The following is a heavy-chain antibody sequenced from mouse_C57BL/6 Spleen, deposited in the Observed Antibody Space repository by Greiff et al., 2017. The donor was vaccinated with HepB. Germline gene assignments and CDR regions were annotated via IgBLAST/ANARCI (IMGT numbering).Heavy chain of an antibody. V-gene: IGHV1-64*01. CDR1: GYTFTSYW. D-gene: IGHD1-1*01. CDR3: ARELLRCPCFDY. Sequence: QVQLQQPGAELVKPGASVKLSCKASGYTFTSYWMHWVKQRPGQGLEWIGMIHPNSGSTNYNEKFKSKATLTVDKSSSTAYMQLSSLTSEDSAVYYCARELLRCPCFDYWGQGTTLTVSS. CDR2: IHPNSGST. J-gene: IGHJ2*01.